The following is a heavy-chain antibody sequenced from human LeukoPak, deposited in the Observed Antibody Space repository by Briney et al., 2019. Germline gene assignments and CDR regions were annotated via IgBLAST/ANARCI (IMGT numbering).Heavy chain of an antibody. J-gene: IGHJ6*02. D-gene: IGHD7-27*01. V-gene: IGHV4-59*01. CDR2: IYNSGST. CDR1: GGSISSYY. CDR3: ARGSGRYYYYGVDV. Sequence: SETLSLTCTVSGGSISSYYWSWIRQPPGKGLEWIGYIYNSGSTNYNPSLKSRVTISVDTSKNQFSLQVRSVTAADTAVYYCARGSGRYYYYGVDVWGQGTTVTVSS.